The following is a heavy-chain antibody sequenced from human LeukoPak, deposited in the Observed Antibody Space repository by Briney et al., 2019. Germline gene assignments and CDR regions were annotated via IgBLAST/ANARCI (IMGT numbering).Heavy chain of an antibody. CDR3: ARHTNYYDSSGYALAYYFDY. CDR1: GYSISSGYY. V-gene: IGHV4-38-2*01. Sequence: PSETLSLTCAGSGYSISSGYYWGWIRQPPGKGLEWIGSIYHSGSTYYNPPLKSRVTISVDTSKNQFSLKLSSVTAADTAVYYCARHTNYYDSSGYALAYYFDYWGQGTLVTVSS. D-gene: IGHD3-22*01. J-gene: IGHJ4*02. CDR2: IYHSGST.